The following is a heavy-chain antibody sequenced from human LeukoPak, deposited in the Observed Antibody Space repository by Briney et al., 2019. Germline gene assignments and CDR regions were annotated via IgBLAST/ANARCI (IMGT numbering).Heavy chain of an antibody. V-gene: IGHV1-3*01. CDR3: VVDIVAGDYYYGMDV. Sequence: ASVKASCKASGYTFTSYAMHWVRQAPGQRLEWMGWINAGNGNTKYSQKFQGRVTITRDTSASTAYMELSSLRSEDTAVYYCVVDIVAGDYYYGMDVWGKGTTVTVSS. CDR2: INAGNGNT. D-gene: IGHD5-12*01. J-gene: IGHJ6*04. CDR1: GYTFTSYA.